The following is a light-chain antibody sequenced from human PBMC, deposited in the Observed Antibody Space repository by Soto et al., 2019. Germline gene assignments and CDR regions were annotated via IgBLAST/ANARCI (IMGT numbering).Light chain of an antibody. CDR3: QQSYSTPWT. CDR1: ETVNSW. J-gene: IGKJ1*01. CDR2: AAS. Sequence: DIQMTQSPSTLSASIGDRVTIACRASETVNSWLAWYQQKPGKAPKLLIYAASSLQSGVPSRFSGGGSVTEFTLTITSLQPEDFATYFCQQSYSTPWTFGQGTKVDIK. V-gene: IGKV1-39*01.